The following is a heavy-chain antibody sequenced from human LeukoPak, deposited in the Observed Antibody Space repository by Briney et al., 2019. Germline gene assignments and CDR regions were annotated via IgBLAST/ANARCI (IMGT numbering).Heavy chain of an antibody. Sequence: SGPTLVNPTQTLTLTCTFSGFSLSTSGVGVGWIRQPPGKALEWLALIYWDDDKRYSPSLKSRLTITKDTSKNQVVLTMTNMDAVDTATYYCAHAGGLGVLLRWDYWGQGTLVTVSS. CDR1: GFSLSTSGVG. J-gene: IGHJ4*02. V-gene: IGHV2-5*02. D-gene: IGHD2-15*01. CDR3: AHAGGLGVLLRWDY. CDR2: IYWDDDK.